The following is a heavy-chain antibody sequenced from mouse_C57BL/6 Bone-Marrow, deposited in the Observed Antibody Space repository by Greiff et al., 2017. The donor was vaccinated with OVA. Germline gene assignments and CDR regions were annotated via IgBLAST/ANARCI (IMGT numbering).Heavy chain of an antibody. CDR3: ARGYGNSTSGMDY. D-gene: IGHD2-1*01. Sequence: EVMLVESEGGLVQPGSSMKLSCTASGFTFSDYYMAWVRQVPEKGLEWVANINYDGSSTYYLDSLKSRFIISRDNAKNILYLQMSSLKSEDTATYYCARGYGNSTSGMDYWGQGTSVTVSS. V-gene: IGHV5-16*01. CDR1: GFTFSDYY. J-gene: IGHJ4*01. CDR2: INYDGSST.